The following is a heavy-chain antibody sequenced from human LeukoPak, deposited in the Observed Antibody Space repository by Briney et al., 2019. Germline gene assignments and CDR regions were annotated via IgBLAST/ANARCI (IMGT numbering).Heavy chain of an antibody. CDR1: GFTVSSNC. CDR3: ARACYSSSLCY. V-gene: IGHV3-66*02. D-gene: IGHD6-13*01. Sequence: VGSLRLSCAASGFTVSSNCMSWVRQAPGKGLEWGSVIYSGGSTYYADSVKGRVTISRDNSKNTLYLQMNSLRAEDMAVYYCARACYSSSLCYWGQGTLVTVSS. J-gene: IGHJ4*02. CDR2: IYSGGST.